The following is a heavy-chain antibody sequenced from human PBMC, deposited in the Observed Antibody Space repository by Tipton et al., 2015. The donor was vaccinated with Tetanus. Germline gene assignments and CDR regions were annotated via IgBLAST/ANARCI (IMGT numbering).Heavy chain of an antibody. Sequence: TLSLTCTVSGGSVSSGSYYWSWIRQPPGKGLEWIGYIYYSGSTNYSPSLKSRVTVSVDTSKNQFSLNLNSVTAADTAIYYCARGLTSPSMGVWFDPWGQGTLVTVSS. CDR1: GGSVSSGSYY. CDR2: IYYSGST. J-gene: IGHJ5*02. CDR3: ARGLTSPSMGVWFDP. D-gene: IGHD2-2*01. V-gene: IGHV4-61*01.